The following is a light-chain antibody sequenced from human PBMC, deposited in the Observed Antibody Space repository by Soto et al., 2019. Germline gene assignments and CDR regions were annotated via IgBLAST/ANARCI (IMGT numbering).Light chain of an antibody. CDR3: CSYAGSYTVL. Sequence: QSALTQPRSVSGSPGQSVTISCTGTSSDVGGYNYVSWYQQHPGKAPKFMISDVTKRPSGVPDRFSGSKSGNTASLTISGLQAEDEADYFCCSYAGSYTVLFGGGTKLTVL. J-gene: IGLJ2*01. CDR1: SSDVGGYNY. V-gene: IGLV2-11*01. CDR2: DVT.